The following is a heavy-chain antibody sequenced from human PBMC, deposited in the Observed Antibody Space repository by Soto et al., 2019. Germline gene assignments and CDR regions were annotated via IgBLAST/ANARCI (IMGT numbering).Heavy chain of an antibody. CDR2: ISGSGGST. V-gene: IGHV3-23*01. CDR3: AAETADIVVVPAAQGPSLQH. CDR1: GFTFSSYA. Sequence: EVQLLESGGGLVQPGGSLRLSCAASGFTFSSYAMSWVRQAPGKGLEWVSAISGSGGSTYYADPVKGRFTISRDNSKNTLYLQMNSLRAEDTAVYYCAAETADIVVVPAAQGPSLQHWGQGTLVTVSS. J-gene: IGHJ1*01. D-gene: IGHD2-2*01.